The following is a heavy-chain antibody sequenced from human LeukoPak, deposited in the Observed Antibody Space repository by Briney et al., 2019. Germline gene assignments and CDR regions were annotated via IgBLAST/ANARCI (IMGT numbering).Heavy chain of an antibody. V-gene: IGHV4-34*01. Sequence: PSEAPSLTPAVHGGSLCGFYRSRSPPPPGEGLEWIGEINHSGSTNYNPSLKSRVTISVDTSKNQFSLKLSSVTAADTAVYYCARGLAIDYWGQGTLVTVSS. J-gene: IGHJ4*02. D-gene: IGHD6-13*01. CDR1: GGSLCGFY. CDR3: ARGLAIDY. CDR2: INHSGST.